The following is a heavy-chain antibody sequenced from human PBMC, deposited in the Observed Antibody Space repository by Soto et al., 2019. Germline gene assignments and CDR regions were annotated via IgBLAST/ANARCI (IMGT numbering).Heavy chain of an antibody. V-gene: IGHV3-15*07. CDR2: IKSKTDGGTT. J-gene: IGHJ4*02. Sequence: PGGSLRLCCAACGFTFSNAWMNWVRQAPGKGLEWVGRIKSKTDGGTTDYAAPVKGRFTISRDDSKNTLYLQMNSLKTEDTAGYYCTTVADYDFLSGYSSRRVRDYWGQGTLVTVSS. D-gene: IGHD3-3*01. CDR1: GFTFSNAW. CDR3: TTVADYDFLSGYSSRRVRDY.